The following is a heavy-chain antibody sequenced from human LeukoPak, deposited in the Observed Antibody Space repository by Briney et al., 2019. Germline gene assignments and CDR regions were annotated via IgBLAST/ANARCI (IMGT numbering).Heavy chain of an antibody. CDR2: ISSSGSTI. J-gene: IGHJ4*02. CDR1: GFTFSSYE. CDR3: ASLSGSYYGY. Sequence: GGSLRLSCAASGFTFSSYEMNWVRQAPGKGLEWVPYISSSGSTIYYADSVKGRFTISRDNAKNSLYLQMNSLRAEDTAVYYCASLSGSYYGYWGQGTLVTVSS. V-gene: IGHV3-48*03. D-gene: IGHD1-26*01.